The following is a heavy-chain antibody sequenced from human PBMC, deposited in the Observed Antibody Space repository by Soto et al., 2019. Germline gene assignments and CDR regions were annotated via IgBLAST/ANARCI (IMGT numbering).Heavy chain of an antibody. V-gene: IGHV3-23*01. D-gene: IGHD4-17*01. J-gene: IGHJ4*02. CDR1: GFTFSSYA. Sequence: EVHLLESGGDLVQPGGSLRLSCEASGFTFSSYAMSWVRQAPGKGLEWVSGISVGGGSPYYADSVKGRFTISRDNSKNTLYLKMNSLRVEDTALYYCAKEPGADYGDYCDYWGQGTLVTVSS. CDR3: AKEPGADYGDYCDY. CDR2: ISVGGGSP.